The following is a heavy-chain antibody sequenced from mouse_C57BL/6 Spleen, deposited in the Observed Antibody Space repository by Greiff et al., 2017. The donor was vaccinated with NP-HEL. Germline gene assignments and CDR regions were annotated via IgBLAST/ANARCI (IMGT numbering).Heavy chain of an antibody. CDR2: INPGSGGT. D-gene: IGHD6-5*01. CDR3: AREGGSLSGYFDY. J-gene: IGHJ2*01. CDR1: GYAFTNYL. Sequence: QVQLQQSGAELVRPGTSVKVSCKASGYAFTNYLIEWVKQMPGQGLEWIGVINPGSGGTNYNEKFKGKATLTADKSSSTAYMQLSSLTSEDSAVYFCAREGGSLSGYFDYWGQGTTLTVSS. V-gene: IGHV1-54*01.